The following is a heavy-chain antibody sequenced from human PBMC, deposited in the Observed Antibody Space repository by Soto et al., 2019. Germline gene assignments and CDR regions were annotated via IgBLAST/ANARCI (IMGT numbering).Heavy chain of an antibody. J-gene: IGHJ4*02. CDR2: IRGSGSGT. D-gene: IGHD1-1*01. Sequence: EVRLLESGGGLVQPGGSVRLSCAASGFTFSSYAMNWVRQAPGKGLEWVSAIRGSGSGTFYADSVKGRFTISRDNSKNTLYLQMNSLRAEDTAVYYCAKGAGYGDDWGQGTLVTVSS. V-gene: IGHV3-23*01. CDR3: AKGAGYGDD. CDR1: GFTFSSYA.